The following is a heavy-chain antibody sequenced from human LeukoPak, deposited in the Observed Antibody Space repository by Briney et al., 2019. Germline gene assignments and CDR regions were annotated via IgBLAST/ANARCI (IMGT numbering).Heavy chain of an antibody. Sequence: SQTLSLTCAVSGDTFSSNSGTWNWIRQSPSRGLEWLGRTYYRSTWYNNYAVSVRGRITVNPDTSKNQFSLHLNSVTPEDTAVYYCARRLTQYDCFDPWGQGILVTVSS. J-gene: IGHJ5*02. CDR2: TYYRSTWYN. D-gene: IGHD2-2*01. CDR1: GDTFSSNSGT. V-gene: IGHV6-1*01. CDR3: ARRLTQYDCFDP.